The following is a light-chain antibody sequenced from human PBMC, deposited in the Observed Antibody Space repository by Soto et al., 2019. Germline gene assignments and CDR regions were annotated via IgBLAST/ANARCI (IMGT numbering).Light chain of an antibody. CDR1: QSVTINY. Sequence: EIVLTQSPGTLSLSPGERATLSCRASQSVTINYLAWYQQKPGQAPRLLVYGASTRATGIPDRFSGSGSGTYFTLTIRRLEPEDFAVYYCQQYGSSPFTFGPGTKVDIK. CDR3: QQYGSSPFT. V-gene: IGKV3-20*01. CDR2: GAS. J-gene: IGKJ3*01.